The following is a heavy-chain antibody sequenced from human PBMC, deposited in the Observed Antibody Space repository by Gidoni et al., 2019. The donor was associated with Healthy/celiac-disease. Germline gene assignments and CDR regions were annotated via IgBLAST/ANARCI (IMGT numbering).Heavy chain of an antibody. CDR2: INWHGGST. J-gene: IGHJ6*02. Sequence: EVQLVESGGGVVRHGGSLRLSCAASGCNFDDYGRSGVGQAPGKGLGWVSGINWHGGSTGYADSVKGRFTISRDNAKNSLYLQMNSLRAEDTALYHCARARDYSSSWYQGDYYYYGMDVWGQGTTVTVSS. V-gene: IGHV3-20*01. CDR1: GCNFDDYG. CDR3: ARARDYSSSWYQGDYYYYGMDV. D-gene: IGHD6-13*01.